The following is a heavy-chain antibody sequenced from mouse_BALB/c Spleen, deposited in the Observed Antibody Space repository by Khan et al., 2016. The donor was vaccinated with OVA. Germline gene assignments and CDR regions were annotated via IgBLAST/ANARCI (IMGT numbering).Heavy chain of an antibody. CDR2: ISSGSRTI. CDR3: ARSTSVVARALDY. D-gene: IGHD1-1*01. V-gene: IGHV5-17*02. CDR1: GFTFSSFG. J-gene: IGHJ4*01. Sequence: EVELVESGGGLVQPGGSRKLSCAASGFTFSSFGMHWVRQAPEKGLEWVAYISSGSRTIFYADTVKGRFTVSRANPKNTLFLQMTSLRSEDTAMYYCARSTSVVARALDYWGQGTSVTVSS.